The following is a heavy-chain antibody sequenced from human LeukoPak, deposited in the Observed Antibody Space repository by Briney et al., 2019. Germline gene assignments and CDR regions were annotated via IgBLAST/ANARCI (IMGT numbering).Heavy chain of an antibody. J-gene: IGHJ4*02. V-gene: IGHV4-59*01. D-gene: IGHD6-19*01. CDR3: ARDVSGWPPAPHFDY. Sequence: PSETLSLTCTVSGGSISSYYRSWIRQPPGKGLEWIGYIYYSGSTNYNPSLKSRVTISVDTSKNQFSLKLSSVTAADTAVYYCARDVSGWPPAPHFDYWGQGTLVTVSS. CDR1: GGSISSYY. CDR2: IYYSGST.